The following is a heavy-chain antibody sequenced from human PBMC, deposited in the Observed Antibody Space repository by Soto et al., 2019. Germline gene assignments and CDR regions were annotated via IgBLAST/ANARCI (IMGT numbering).Heavy chain of an antibody. CDR2: IYDSGSS. CDR3: ARGDGRGSSSYYVMDV. D-gene: IGHD6-6*01. V-gene: IGHV4-31*03. CDR1: GGSISSGGYY. J-gene: IGHJ6*02. Sequence: PSETLSLTCTVSGGSISSGGYYWSWIRQHPGKGLEWIGYIYDSGSSYYNPSLKSRVSIPVDTPKNQFSLKLSSVTAADTAIYYCARGDGRGSSSYYVMDVWGQGTTVTVSS.